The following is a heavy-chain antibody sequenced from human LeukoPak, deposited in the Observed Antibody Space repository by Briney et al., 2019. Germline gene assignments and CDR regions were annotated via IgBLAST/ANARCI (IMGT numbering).Heavy chain of an antibody. V-gene: IGHV1-69*04. CDR3: ARGYSSSWLNWFDP. Sequence: ASVKVSCKDSGGTFSSYAISWVRQAPGQGLEWMGRIIPILGIANYAQKFQGRVTITADKSTSTAYMELSSLRSEDTAVYYCARGYSSSWLNWFDPWGQGTLVTVSS. J-gene: IGHJ5*02. CDR1: GGTFSSYA. D-gene: IGHD6-13*01. CDR2: IIPILGIA.